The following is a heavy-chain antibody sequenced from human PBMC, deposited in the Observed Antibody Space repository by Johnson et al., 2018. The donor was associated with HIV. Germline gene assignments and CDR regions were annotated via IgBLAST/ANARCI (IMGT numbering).Heavy chain of an antibody. J-gene: IGHJ3*02. CDR1: GFTFDDYG. CDR3: ARDFSDYGDYGRCAFDI. D-gene: IGHD4-17*01. CDR2: IDWNGGSS. Sequence: VQLVESGGGVVRPGGSLRLSCAAPGFTFDDYGMTWVRQAPGKGLEWVSGIDWNGGSSGYADSVKGRFTISRDNSKNTLYLQMNSLRAEDTALYYCARDFSDYGDYGRCAFDIWGQGTMVTVSS. V-gene: IGHV3-20*04.